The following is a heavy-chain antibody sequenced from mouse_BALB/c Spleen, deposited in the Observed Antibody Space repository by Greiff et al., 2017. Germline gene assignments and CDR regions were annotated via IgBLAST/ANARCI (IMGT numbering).Heavy chain of an antibody. V-gene: IGHV1S81*02. CDR1: GYTFTSYY. CDR2: INPSNGGT. Sequence: QVQLQQPGAELVKPGASVKLSCKASGYTFTSYYMYWVKQRPGQGLEWIGGINPSNGGTNFNEKFKSKATLTVDKSSSTAYMQLSSLTSEDSAVYYCTKRAGGYYGYFDYWGQGTTLTVSS. CDR3: TKRAGGYYGYFDY. D-gene: IGHD1-1*01. J-gene: IGHJ2*01.